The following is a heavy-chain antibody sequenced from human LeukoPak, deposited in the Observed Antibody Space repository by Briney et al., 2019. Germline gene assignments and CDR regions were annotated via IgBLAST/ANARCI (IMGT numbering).Heavy chain of an antibody. CDR3: ARQEIGNCSNTSCYSFDY. Sequence: ASVKVSCKASGYTFTSYAMHWVRQAPGQRLEWMGWINAGNGNTKYSQKFQGRVTITRDTSASTAYMELSSLRSEDTAVYYCARQEIGNCSNTSCYSFDYWGQGTLVTVPS. J-gene: IGHJ4*02. CDR1: GYTFTSYA. D-gene: IGHD2-2*02. CDR2: INAGNGNT. V-gene: IGHV1-3*01.